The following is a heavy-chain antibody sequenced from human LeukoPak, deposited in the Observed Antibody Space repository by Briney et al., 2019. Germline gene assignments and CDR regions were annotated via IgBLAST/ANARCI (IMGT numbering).Heavy chain of an antibody. V-gene: IGHV3-30-3*01. D-gene: IGHD2-2*01. CDR1: GFTFSSYA. J-gene: IGHJ4*02. CDR3: ATQMRYCSSTSCPSIAAPPVAFDY. CDR2: ISYDGSNK. Sequence: GGSLRLSCAASGFTFSSYAMHWVRQAPGKGLEWVAVISYDGSNKYYADSVKGRFTISRDNSKNTLYLQMNSLRAEDTAVYYCATQMRYCSSTSCPSIAAPPVAFDYWGQGTLVTVSS.